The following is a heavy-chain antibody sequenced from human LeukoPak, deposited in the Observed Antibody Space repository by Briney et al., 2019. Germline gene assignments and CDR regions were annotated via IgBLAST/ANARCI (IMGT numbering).Heavy chain of an antibody. CDR1: GYSISSAYY. D-gene: IGHD6-19*01. CDR2: MYHSGST. CDR3: AREGGQWLGRIFDY. Sequence: SETLSLTCSVSGYSISSAYYWGWIRQPPGKGLEWIGTMYHSGSTNYNPSLKSRVTISVDTSKNQFSLKLSSVTAADTAVYYCAREGGQWLGRIFDYWGQGTLVTVSS. V-gene: IGHV4-38-2*02. J-gene: IGHJ4*02.